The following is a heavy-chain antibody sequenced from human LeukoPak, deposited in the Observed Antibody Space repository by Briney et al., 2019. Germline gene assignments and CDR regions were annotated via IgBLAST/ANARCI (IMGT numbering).Heavy chain of an antibody. CDR1: GGTFSSYA. Sequence: GASVKVSCKASGGTFSSYAISWVRQAPGQGLEWMGRIIPIFGTANYAQKFQGRVTITADKSTSTAYIELSSLRSEDTAVYYCASLSCLDYYDSSGYPPGFDPWGRGTLVTVSS. V-gene: IGHV1-69*06. CDR2: IIPIFGTA. CDR3: ASLSCLDYYDSSGYPPGFDP. D-gene: IGHD3-22*01. J-gene: IGHJ5*02.